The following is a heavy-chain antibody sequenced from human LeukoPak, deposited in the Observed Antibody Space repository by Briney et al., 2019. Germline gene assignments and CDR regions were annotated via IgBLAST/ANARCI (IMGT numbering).Heavy chain of an antibody. D-gene: IGHD3-10*02. V-gene: IGHV3-21*01. CDR3: ARDPNVLGITPYYFDF. J-gene: IGHJ4*02. CDR2: ISSDSSYI. CDR1: GFTFSSYG. Sequence: KPGGSLRLSCAASGFTFSSYGMSWVRQAPGKGLEWVASISSDSSYIDYADSVKGRFTISRDNAKNSLFLKTDTLRGDDTGIYYCARDPNVLGITPYYFDFWGQGTLVTVSS.